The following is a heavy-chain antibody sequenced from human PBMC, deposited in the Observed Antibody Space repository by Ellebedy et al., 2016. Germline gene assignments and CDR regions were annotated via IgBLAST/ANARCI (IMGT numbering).Heavy chain of an antibody. CDR2: IYYSGST. CDR1: GGSISTYY. D-gene: IGHD4-11*01. J-gene: IGHJ4*02. CDR3: ARAVGTTVDYYFDY. V-gene: IGHV4-59*08. Sequence: SETLSLTCIVSGGSISTYYWSWIRQPPGKGLEWIGYIYYSGSTNYNPSLKSRVTISVDTSKNQFSLRLSSVTAADTAVFYCARAVGTTVDYYFDYWGQGTLVTVSS.